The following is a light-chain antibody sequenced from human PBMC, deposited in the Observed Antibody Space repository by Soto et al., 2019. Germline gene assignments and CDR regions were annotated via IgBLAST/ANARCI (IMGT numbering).Light chain of an antibody. CDR2: EGS. CDR1: SSDVGSYNL. Sequence: QSALPQPASVSGSPGQSITISCTGTSSDVGSYNLVSWYQQHPGKAPKLMIYEGSKRPSGVSNRFSGSKSGNTASLTISGLQAEDEADYYCCSYAGSSTLDVFGTGTKLTVL. CDR3: CSYAGSSTLDV. V-gene: IGLV2-23*01. J-gene: IGLJ1*01.